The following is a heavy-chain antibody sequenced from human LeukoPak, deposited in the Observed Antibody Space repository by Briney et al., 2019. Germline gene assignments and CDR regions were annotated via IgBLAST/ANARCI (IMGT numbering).Heavy chain of an antibody. D-gene: IGHD3-10*01. Sequence: PSETLSLTCSVSGGSISSPNHYWAWIRQPPGQGLEWIGSIYYSGTTYYNLSLKRRVTLSVDTSQNQFSLKLSSVTAEDTAIYFCARSLGANTWVGNWFDPWGQGTLVTVSP. CDR2: IYYSGTT. CDR3: ARSLGANTWVGNWFDP. J-gene: IGHJ5*02. CDR1: GGSISSPNHY. V-gene: IGHV4-39*01.